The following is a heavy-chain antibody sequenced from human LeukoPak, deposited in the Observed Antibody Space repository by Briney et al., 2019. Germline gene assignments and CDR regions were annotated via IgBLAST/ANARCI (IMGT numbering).Heavy chain of an antibody. D-gene: IGHD5-18*01. CDR3: ARGYSYGSYYFDY. CDR1: GGSFSAYY. CDR2: INHSGST. J-gene: IGHJ4*02. Sequence: SETLSLTCAVYGGSFSAYYWSWIRQPPGKGLEWIGEINHSGSTNYNPSLKSRVTISVDTSKNQFSLKLSSVTAADTAVYYCARGYSYGSYYFDYWGQGTLVTVSS. V-gene: IGHV4-34*01.